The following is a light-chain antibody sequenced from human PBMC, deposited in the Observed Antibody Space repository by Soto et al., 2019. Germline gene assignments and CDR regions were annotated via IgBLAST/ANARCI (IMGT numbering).Light chain of an antibody. CDR1: QSVSTN. J-gene: IGKJ5*01. V-gene: IGKV2-30*01. Sequence: VMTQSPATLSVASGEKATLSCRASQSVSTNLAWYQQRPGRSPRRLIYKVSNRDSGVPARFSGSGSGTDFALKISRVEAEDVGVYYCMQGTHWPITFGQGTRLEIK. CDR3: MQGTHWPIT. CDR2: KVS.